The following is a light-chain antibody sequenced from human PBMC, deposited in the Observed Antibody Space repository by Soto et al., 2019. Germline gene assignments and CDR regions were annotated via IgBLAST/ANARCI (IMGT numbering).Light chain of an antibody. V-gene: IGLV2-14*01. J-gene: IGLJ1*01. CDR3: SSYTSSSTYV. CDR1: NSDIGNYDY. Sequence: QSALTQPASVSGSPGQSITISCTGTNSDIGNYDYVSWYQQHPGKAPKLMIYDVSNRPSGVSNRFSGSKSGNTASLTISGLQAEDEADYYCSSYTSSSTYVFATGTKVTVL. CDR2: DVS.